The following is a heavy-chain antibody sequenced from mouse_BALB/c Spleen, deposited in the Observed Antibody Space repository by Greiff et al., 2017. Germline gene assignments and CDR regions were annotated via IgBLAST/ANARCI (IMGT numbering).Heavy chain of an antibody. D-gene: IGHD2-4*01. Sequence: VQLQQSGAELVRPGALVKLSCKASGFNIKDTYMHWVKQRPEQGLEWIGRIDPANGNTKYDPKFQGKATITADTSSNTAYLQLSSLTSEDTAVYYCARDDYGGYYFDYWGQGTTLTVSS. CDR2: IDPANGNT. J-gene: IGHJ2*01. CDR1: GFNIKDTY. CDR3: ARDDYGGYYFDY. V-gene: IGHV14-3*02.